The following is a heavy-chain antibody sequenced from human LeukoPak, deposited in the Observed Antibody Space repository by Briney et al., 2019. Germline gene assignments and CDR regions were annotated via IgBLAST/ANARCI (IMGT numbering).Heavy chain of an antibody. CDR3: ARRGGHSWDVGNWFDP. CDR1: GESIRSTSF. J-gene: IGHJ5*02. V-gene: IGHV4-39*01. CDR2: TSYSGIS. Sequence: SETLSLTCIVSGESIRSTSFCGWIRQSPGMGLEWIASTSYSGISYYNPSLSSRVTVFADTSKNQFSLRLSSVTAADTAVYYCARRGGHSWDVGNWFDPWGQGTLVTVSS. D-gene: IGHD6-13*01.